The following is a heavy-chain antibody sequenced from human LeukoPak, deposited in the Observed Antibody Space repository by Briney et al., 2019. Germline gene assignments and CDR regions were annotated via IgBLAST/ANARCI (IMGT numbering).Heavy chain of an antibody. CDR1: GFNFSRYG. CDR2: ISGSGGRT. V-gene: IGHV3-23*01. Sequence: GGSLRLSCAASGFNFSRYGMSWVRQAPGKGLEWVLAISGSGGRTYYADSVKGRFTISRDSSKNTLYLQMNSLRAEDTAVHYCAKGGYDSEPFDYWGQGTLVTVSS. D-gene: IGHD5-12*01. J-gene: IGHJ4*02. CDR3: AKGGYDSEPFDY.